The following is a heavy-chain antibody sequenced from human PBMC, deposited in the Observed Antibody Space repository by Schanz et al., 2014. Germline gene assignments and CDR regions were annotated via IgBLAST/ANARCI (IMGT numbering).Heavy chain of an antibody. Sequence: DVQLVDSGGGLVQPGGSLRLSCAASGFTVSNSYIHWVRQAPGKGLEWVSAISGSGAGTYYADSVKGRFTFSRDNSNNTLFLQMSSLRVEDTAIYYCAKDSVLVATGHDYFDYWGQGTLVTVSS. CDR2: ISGSGAGT. D-gene: IGHD2-21*01. CDR3: AKDSVLVATGHDYFDY. J-gene: IGHJ4*02. V-gene: IGHV3-23*04. CDR1: GFTVSNSY.